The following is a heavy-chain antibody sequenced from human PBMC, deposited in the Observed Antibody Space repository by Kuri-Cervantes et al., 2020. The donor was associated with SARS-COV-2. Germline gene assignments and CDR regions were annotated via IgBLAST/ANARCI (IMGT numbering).Heavy chain of an antibody. V-gene: IGHV1-2*04. CDR2: INTNSGGT. D-gene: IGHD3-22*01. CDR3: ARSTPFRRLVLISQGGAFDI. CDR1: GYTFTGYY. J-gene: IGHJ3*02. Sequence: GESLKIACLAAGYTFTGYYMHWVRQATGQGLEWMGWINTNSGGTNYAQKFQGWVTMTRDTSISTVYMELNRLRSDDTAVYYLARSTPFRRLVLISQGGAFDIWGQGTMVTVSS.